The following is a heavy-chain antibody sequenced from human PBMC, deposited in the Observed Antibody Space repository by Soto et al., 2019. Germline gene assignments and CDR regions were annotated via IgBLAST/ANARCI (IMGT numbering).Heavy chain of an antibody. CDR3: ARGRTHCSGGSCYLYFRFGRNWFDP. V-gene: IGHV4-34*01. J-gene: IGHJ5*02. Sequence: PSETLSLTCAVYGGSFSGYYWSWIRQPPGKGLEWIGEINHSGSTNYNPSLKSRVTISVDTSKNQFSLKLSSVTAADTAVYYCARGRTHCSGGSCYLYFRFGRNWFDPWGQGTLVTVSS. CDR2: INHSGST. CDR1: GGSFSGYY. D-gene: IGHD2-15*01.